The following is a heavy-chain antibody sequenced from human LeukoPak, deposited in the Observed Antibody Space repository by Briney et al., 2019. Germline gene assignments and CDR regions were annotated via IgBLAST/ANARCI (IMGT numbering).Heavy chain of an antibody. J-gene: IGHJ4*02. D-gene: IGHD6-13*01. Sequence: GASVKVSCKASGYTFTSYGISWVRQAPGQGLEWVGWISAYNGNTNYAQKLQGRVTMTTDTSTSTAYMELRSLRSDDTAVYYCARDLVYSSSWYPRVPGPYRASFDYWGQGTLVTVSS. CDR3: ARDLVYSSSWYPRVPGPYRASFDY. CDR2: ISAYNGNT. CDR1: GYTFTSYG. V-gene: IGHV1-18*01.